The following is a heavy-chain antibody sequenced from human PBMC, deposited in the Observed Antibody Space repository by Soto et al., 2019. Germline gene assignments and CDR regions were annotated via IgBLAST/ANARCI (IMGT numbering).Heavy chain of an antibody. CDR3: ARVGYCSGGSCYRKRSYNWFDP. Sequence: ASVNDSYQASGYPFTGYHMHSVLQPPCRGLDWIGWINPSSGGTNYAQKFQGRVTMTRDTSISTAYRGLSRLRSDDTAVYYCARVGYCSGGSCYRKRSYNWFDPWGQGTLVTVSS. J-gene: IGHJ5*02. V-gene: IGHV1-2*02. CDR2: INPSSGGT. CDR1: GYPFTGYH. D-gene: IGHD2-15*01.